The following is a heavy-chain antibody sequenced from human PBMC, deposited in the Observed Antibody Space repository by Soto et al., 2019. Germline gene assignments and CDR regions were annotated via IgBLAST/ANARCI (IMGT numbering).Heavy chain of an antibody. V-gene: IGHV3-30*03. J-gene: IGHJ6*02. CDR3: ARVVPAAMYYYYGMDV. CDR1: GFTFSTYA. D-gene: IGHD2-2*01. CDR2: LSYDGSNK. Sequence: QVQLVESGGGVVQPGRSLRLSCAASGFTFSTYAMHWVRQAPGKGLEWVAVLSYDGSNKYYADSVKGRFTISRDNSKNTLYLQMTRLRAEDRAVYYCARVVPAAMYYYYGMDVWGQGTTVTVSS.